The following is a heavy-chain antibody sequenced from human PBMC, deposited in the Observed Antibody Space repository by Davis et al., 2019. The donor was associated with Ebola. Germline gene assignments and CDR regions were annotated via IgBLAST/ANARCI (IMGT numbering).Heavy chain of an antibody. Sequence: PGGSLRLSCAASGFTFSSYSMNWVRQAPGKGLEWVSSISSSSSYIYYADSVKGRSTISRDNAKNSLYLQMNSLRAEDTAVYYCARARRGSSGWHGGRYGMDVWGQGTTVTVSS. CDR1: GFTFSSYS. CDR3: ARARRGSSGWHGGRYGMDV. D-gene: IGHD6-19*01. CDR2: ISSSSSYI. V-gene: IGHV3-21*01. J-gene: IGHJ6*02.